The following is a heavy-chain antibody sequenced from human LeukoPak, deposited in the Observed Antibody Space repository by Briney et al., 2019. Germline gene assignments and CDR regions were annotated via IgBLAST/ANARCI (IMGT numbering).Heavy chain of an antibody. D-gene: IGHD3-22*01. Sequence: GGSLRLSCAASGFTFSSYGMSWVRQAPGKGLEWVSAISGSGGSTYYADSVKGRFTISRDNSKNTLYLQMNSLRAEDTAVYYCAKDQDWDYDRWAFDYWGQGTLVTVSS. J-gene: IGHJ4*02. CDR3: AKDQDWDYDRWAFDY. CDR1: GFTFSSYG. V-gene: IGHV3-23*01. CDR2: ISGSGGST.